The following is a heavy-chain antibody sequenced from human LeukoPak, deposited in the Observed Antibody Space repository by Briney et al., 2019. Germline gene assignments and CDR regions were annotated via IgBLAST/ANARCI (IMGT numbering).Heavy chain of an antibody. CDR3: AQVVGARTN. V-gene: IGHV1-69*13. Sequence: SVKVSCKASGGTFSSYAISWVRQAPGQGLEWMGGIIPIFGTANYAQKFQGRVTITSTSTAYMELSSLRSEDTAVYYCAQVVGARTNWGRGTLVTVSS. CDR1: GGTFSSYA. CDR2: IIPIFGTA. D-gene: IGHD1-26*01. J-gene: IGHJ4*02.